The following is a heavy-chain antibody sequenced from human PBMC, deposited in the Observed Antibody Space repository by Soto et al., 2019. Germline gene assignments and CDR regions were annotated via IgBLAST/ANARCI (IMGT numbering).Heavy chain of an antibody. CDR2: IYYSGST. CDR3: ARDRVSDSSGYPYYFDY. D-gene: IGHD3-22*01. V-gene: IGHV4-30-4*01. J-gene: IGHJ4*02. Sequence: SETLSLTCTVSGGSISSGDYYWSWIRQPPGKGLEWIGYIYYSGSTYYNPSLKSRVTISVDTSKNQFSLKLSSVTAADTAVYYCARDRVSDSSGYPYYFDYWGQGTLVTVSS. CDR1: GGSISSGDYY.